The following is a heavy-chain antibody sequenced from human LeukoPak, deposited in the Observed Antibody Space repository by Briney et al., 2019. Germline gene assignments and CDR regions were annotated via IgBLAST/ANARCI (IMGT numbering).Heavy chain of an antibody. CDR2: VNPDGSQN. Sequence: PGGSLRLSCEGSGFTFSGNWMSWVRQAPGKGLEWVASVNPDGSQNFYVDSVKGRFTISRDNTKSSLFLQMNSLGVEDTAMYYCAKLLGTGTTCDSWGQGTRVTVSS. CDR1: GFTFSGNW. CDR3: AKLLGTGTTCDS. D-gene: IGHD1-1*01. V-gene: IGHV3-7*01. J-gene: IGHJ4*02.